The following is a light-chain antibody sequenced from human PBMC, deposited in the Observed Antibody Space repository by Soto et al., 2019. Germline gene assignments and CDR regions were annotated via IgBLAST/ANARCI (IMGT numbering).Light chain of an antibody. V-gene: IGKV3-20*01. CDR2: GAS. J-gene: IGKJ1*01. CDR1: QSVSSSY. CDR3: QQYGSSPGT. Sequence: EIVLTQSPGTLSLSPGERATLSCRASQSVSSSYLAWYQQKPGQAPRLLIYGASSRATGIPDRFSGSGSGTDFTLTISRLEPEDSAVCYCQQYGSSPGTFGQGTKV.